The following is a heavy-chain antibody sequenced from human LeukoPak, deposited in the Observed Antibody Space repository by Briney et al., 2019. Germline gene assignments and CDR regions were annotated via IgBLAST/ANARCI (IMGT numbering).Heavy chain of an antibody. CDR2: IIPILGIA. CDR1: GGTFSSYA. V-gene: IGHV1-69*04. CDR3: ARDYSNYYYYGMDV. J-gene: IGHJ6*02. Sequence: SVKVSCKASGGTFSSYAISWVRQAPGQGLEWMGRIIPILGIANYAQKFQGRVTITAGKSTSTAYMELSSLRSEDTAVYYCARDYSNYYYYGMDVWGQGTTVTVSS. D-gene: IGHD4-11*01.